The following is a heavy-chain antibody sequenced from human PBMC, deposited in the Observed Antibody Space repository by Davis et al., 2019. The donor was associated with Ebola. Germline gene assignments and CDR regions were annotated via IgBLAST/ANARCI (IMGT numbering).Heavy chain of an antibody. V-gene: IGHV4-59*01. J-gene: IGHJ4*02. CDR2: IYYSGST. CDR1: GGSISSYY. CDR3: SRGGRTADY. D-gene: IGHD3-16*01. Sequence: GSLRLSCTVSGGSISSYYWSWIRQPPGKGLEWIGYIYYSGSTNYNPSLKSRVTISVDTSKNQFSLKLSSVTAADTAVYYCSRGGRTADYWGQGTLVTVSS.